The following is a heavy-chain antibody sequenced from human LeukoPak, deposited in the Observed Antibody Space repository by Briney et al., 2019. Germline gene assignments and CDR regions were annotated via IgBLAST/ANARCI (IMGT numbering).Heavy chain of an antibody. V-gene: IGHV3-74*01. Sequence: GGALRLSRAASGFTFRSHWMHWVRQAPGKGVVGASVISPDGSTTNYAEPVKGRFTISRDNAKNTLYLQMNSLRAEDTAVYYCARPVGTTVSVDYWGQGTLVTVSS. CDR1: GFTFRSHW. CDR2: ISPDGSTT. D-gene: IGHD1-26*01. CDR3: ARPVGTTVSVDY. J-gene: IGHJ4*02.